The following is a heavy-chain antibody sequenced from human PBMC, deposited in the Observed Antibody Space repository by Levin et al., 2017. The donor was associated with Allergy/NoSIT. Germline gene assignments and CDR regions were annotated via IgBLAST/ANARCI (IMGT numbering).Heavy chain of an antibody. D-gene: IGHD6-13*01. CDR1: GYTFTGYY. V-gene: IGHV1-2*02. CDR3: ARQLSRSIAAAGTAPY. J-gene: IGHJ4*02. Sequence: GASVKVSCKASGYTFTGYYMHWVRQAPGQGLEWMGWINPNSGGTNYAQKFQGRVTMTRDTSISTAYMELSRLRSDDTAVYYCARQLSRSIAAAGTAPYWGQGTLVTVSS. CDR2: INPNSGGT.